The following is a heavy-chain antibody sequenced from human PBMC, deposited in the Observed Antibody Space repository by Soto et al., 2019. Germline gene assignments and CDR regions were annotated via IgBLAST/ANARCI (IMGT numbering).Heavy chain of an antibody. J-gene: IGHJ4*02. Sequence: QITLKESGPTLVKPTQTLTLTCTFSGFSLSTSGVGVGWIRQPPGKALESLALIYWDDDKRYSPSMKRRLTIPNDTPKNQVVLTMTNLDPVDTATYYCAHRPSYCSCGSCYSSFYYWGQGTLDTVSS. D-gene: IGHD2-15*01. CDR3: AHRPSYCSCGSCYSSFYY. V-gene: IGHV2-5*02. CDR1: GFSLSTSGVG. CDR2: IYWDDDK.